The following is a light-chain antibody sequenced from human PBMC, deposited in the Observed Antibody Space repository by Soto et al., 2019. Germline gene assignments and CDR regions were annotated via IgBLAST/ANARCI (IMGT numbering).Light chain of an antibody. CDR2: DAS. CDR1: QDITNY. Sequence: IRMTQSPSSFSASTGDRVTITCRASQDITNYLNWCQQKPGKAPNLLIYDASNLTTGVPSRFSGSSSATDFTFTISSLQPEDIATYKYHTLPPLTFGGGTKVDIK. V-gene: IGKV1-33*01. CDR3: HTLPPLT. J-gene: IGKJ4*01.